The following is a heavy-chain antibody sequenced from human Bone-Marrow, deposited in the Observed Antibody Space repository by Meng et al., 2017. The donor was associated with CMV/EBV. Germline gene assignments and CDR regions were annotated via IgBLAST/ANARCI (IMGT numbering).Heavy chain of an antibody. Sequence: GGSLRLSCAASGFTFSNAWMSWVRQAPGKGLEWVSGISWNSGSTGYADSVKGRFTISRDNAKNSLYLQMNSLRPEDTALYYCAKATAGSSAYYYYAMDVWGQGTTVTVSS. V-gene: IGHV3-9*01. CDR2: ISWNSGST. D-gene: IGHD1-26*01. J-gene: IGHJ6*02. CDR1: GFTFSNAW. CDR3: AKATAGSSAYYYYAMDV.